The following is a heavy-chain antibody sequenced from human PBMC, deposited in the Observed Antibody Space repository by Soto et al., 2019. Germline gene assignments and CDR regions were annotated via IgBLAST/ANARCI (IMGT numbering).Heavy chain of an antibody. J-gene: IGHJ6*02. CDR2: INHNGST. CDR3: ARGSGGFYYGSGSDYNGYYYYGMDV. Sequence: SETLSLTCAVYGGSFSGYYWSWIRQPPGKGLAWIGEINHNGSTNYNPSLKSRATISVYTSTNQFYLKLSSLTAADTAVYYCARGSGGFYYGSGSDYNGYYYYGMDVWGQGTTVTVS. CDR1: GGSFSGYY. D-gene: IGHD3-10*01. V-gene: IGHV4-34*01.